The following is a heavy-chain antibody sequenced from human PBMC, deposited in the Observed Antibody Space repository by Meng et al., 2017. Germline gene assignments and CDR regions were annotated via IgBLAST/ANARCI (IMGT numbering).Heavy chain of an antibody. D-gene: IGHD5-18*01. CDR3: AREGQLWARNFDY. J-gene: IGHJ4*02. CDR2: IWYDGSNK. CDR1: GFTFSSYG. V-gene: IGHV3-33*01. Sequence: QVELGEFGGGVVQPGRSLRLSCVASGFTFSSYGMHWVRQAPGKGLEWVAVIWYDGSNKYYADSVKGRFTISRDNSKNTLYLQMNSLRAEDTAVYYCAREGQLWARNFDYWGQGTLVTVSS.